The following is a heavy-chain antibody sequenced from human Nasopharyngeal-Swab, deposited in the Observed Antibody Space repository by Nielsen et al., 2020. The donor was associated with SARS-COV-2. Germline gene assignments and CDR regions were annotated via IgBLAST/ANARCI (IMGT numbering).Heavy chain of an antibody. J-gene: IGHJ4*02. CDR1: GFTFSSYG. D-gene: IGHD2-15*01. Sequence: GGSLRLSCAASGFTFSSYGMHWVRQAPGKGLEWVAVIWYDGSNKYYADSVKGRFTISRDNSKNTLYLQMNSLRAEDTAVYYCARDQYRGGVVVAATPFDYWGQGTLVTVSS. V-gene: IGHV3-33*01. CDR3: ARDQYRGGVVVAATPFDY. CDR2: IWYDGSNK.